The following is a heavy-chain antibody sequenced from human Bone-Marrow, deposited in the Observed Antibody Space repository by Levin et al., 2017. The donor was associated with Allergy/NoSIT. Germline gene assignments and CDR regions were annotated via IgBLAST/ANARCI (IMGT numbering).Heavy chain of an antibody. CDR1: GPRFSSYG. D-gene: IGHD5-18*01. J-gene: IGHJ6*02. CDR3: ARLDTPMVNYFYNYGMDV. V-gene: IGHV3-30*19. CDR2: ISFDENDK. Sequence: TGGSLRLSCAVSGPRFSSYGMNWVRQAPGKGLEWVAFISFDENDKYYTDSVKGRFIISRDNSKKSLFLQMNSLRVEDTAVYYCARLDTPMVNYFYNYGMDVWGQGTTVTVAS.